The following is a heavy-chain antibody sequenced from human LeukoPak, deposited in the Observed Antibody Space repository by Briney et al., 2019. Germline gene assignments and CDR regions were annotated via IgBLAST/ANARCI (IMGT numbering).Heavy chain of an antibody. CDR2: IYYSGST. Sequence: PSGTLSLTCTVSGGSISSYYWSWIRQPPGKGLEWIGYIYYSGSTNYNPSLKSRVTISVDTSKNQFSLKLSSVTAADTAVYYCARLLYSSSWYGLKYYYYYMDVWGKGTTVTISS. CDR3: ARLLYSSSWYGLKYYYYYMDV. CDR1: GGSISSYY. J-gene: IGHJ6*03. V-gene: IGHV4-59*01. D-gene: IGHD6-13*01.